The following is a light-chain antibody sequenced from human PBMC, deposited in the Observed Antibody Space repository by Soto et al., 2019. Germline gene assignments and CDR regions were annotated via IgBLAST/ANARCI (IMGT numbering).Light chain of an antibody. CDR1: SSIGAGYD. J-gene: IGLJ3*02. V-gene: IGLV1-40*01. CDR3: QSYDNSLSGWV. Sequence: QSVLTQPPSVSGAPGQRVTISCTGSSSIGAGYDVHWYQQLPGTAPKLLIYNNNNRPSGVPDRISGSKSGTSASLAITGLQADDEDDYYCQSYDNSLSGWVFGGGTKLTVL. CDR2: NNN.